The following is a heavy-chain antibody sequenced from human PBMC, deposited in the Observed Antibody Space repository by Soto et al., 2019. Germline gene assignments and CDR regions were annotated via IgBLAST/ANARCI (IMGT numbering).Heavy chain of an antibody. CDR1: GFTFSTYR. CDR3: ARAVGPFDF. CDR2: IWFDGSNK. Sequence: PGGSLRLSCEVSGFTFSTYRMHWVRQAPGKGLEWVAVIWFDGSNKDYADSVRGRFTISRDNSKDTLYLQMNSLRAEDTAVYYCARAVGPFDFWGQGTLVTVSS. J-gene: IGHJ3*01. V-gene: IGHV3-33*08.